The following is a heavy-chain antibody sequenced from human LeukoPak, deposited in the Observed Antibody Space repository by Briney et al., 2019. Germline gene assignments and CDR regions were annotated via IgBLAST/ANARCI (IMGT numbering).Heavy chain of an antibody. V-gene: IGHV4-4*02. J-gene: IGHJ5*02. CDR2: IYYSGST. CDR1: GGSITSSNW. D-gene: IGHD3-16*01. Sequence: ASETLSLTCAVSGGSITSSNWWTWVRQPPGKGLEWIGEIYYSGSTNYNPSLKSRVTISMDKSKNHFSLELTSVTAADTAVYYCAREFGGSHGFDPWGQGTLVTVSS. CDR3: AREFGGSHGFDP.